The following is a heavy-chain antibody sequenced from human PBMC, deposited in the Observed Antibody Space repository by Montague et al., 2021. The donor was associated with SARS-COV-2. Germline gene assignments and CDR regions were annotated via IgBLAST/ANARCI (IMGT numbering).Heavy chain of an antibody. CDR2: ISDSGRT. J-gene: IGHJ6*02. D-gene: IGHD6-13*01. CDR3: TRDRGIAAADNYYYGMDV. V-gene: IGHV4-59*13. Sequence: SETLSLTCTVSGDSIRSYHWTWIRQPPGKGLEWIGRISDSGRTIYNPSLKSRATISVDTSKNQSFLNLRSMVAADTAIYYCTRDRGIAAADNYYYGMDVWGPGTTVTVSS. CDR1: GDSIRSYH.